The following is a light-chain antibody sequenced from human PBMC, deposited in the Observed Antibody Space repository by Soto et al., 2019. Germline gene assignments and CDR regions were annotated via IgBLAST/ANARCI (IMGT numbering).Light chain of an antibody. CDR3: QKRSSWALT. CDR2: DAS. J-gene: IGKJ4*01. Sequence: MTQTPRTRALSGGDRATVSCRASQSVSGNLAWYQQKTGQAPRILIYDASNRATGIPVRLSGSGSGTDLNLTISSLQPEDFAVYYCQKRSSWALTCGGGTKVDIK. V-gene: IGKV3-11*01. CDR1: QSVSGN.